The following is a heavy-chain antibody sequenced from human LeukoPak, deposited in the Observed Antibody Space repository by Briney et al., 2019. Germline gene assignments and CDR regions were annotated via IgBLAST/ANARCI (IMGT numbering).Heavy chain of an antibody. V-gene: IGHV3-30*02. CDR2: ILYDGNNK. CDR3: AKAQPATGYCSGGSCYGVDS. CDR1: GFTFSSYG. Sequence: AGWSLRLSCAASGFTFSSYGLHWVRQAPGKGLEWVAFILYDGNNKYYADSVKGRFTISRDNSNNRLYLQMNSLRAEDTSVYYCAKAQPATGYCSGGSCYGVDSWGQGTLVTESS. J-gene: IGHJ4*02. D-gene: IGHD2-15*01.